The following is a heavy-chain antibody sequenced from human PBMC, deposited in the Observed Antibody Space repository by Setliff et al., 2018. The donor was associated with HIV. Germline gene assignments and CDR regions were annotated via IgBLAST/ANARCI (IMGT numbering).Heavy chain of an antibody. Sequence: SETLSLTCSVSGASISSPIYYWGWIRQAPGKGLEWIGNIYYNGNTNYKPSLERRLTISVDTSRNQFSLRLSSVTAADTAIYYCARVPTSSWYVTTQRTKEYFHQWGQGTLVTVSS. CDR2: IYYNGNT. V-gene: IGHV4-39*07. D-gene: IGHD6-13*01. CDR3: ARVPTSSWYVTTQRTKEYFHQ. J-gene: IGHJ1*01. CDR1: GASISSPIYY.